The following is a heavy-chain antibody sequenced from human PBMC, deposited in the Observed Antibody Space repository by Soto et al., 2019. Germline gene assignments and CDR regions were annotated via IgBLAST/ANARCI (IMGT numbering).Heavy chain of an antibody. V-gene: IGHV3-11*06. CDR1: GFTFSDYY. D-gene: IGHD3-10*01. Sequence: GGSLRLSCAASGFTFSDYYMNWIRQAPGKGLEWVSYISSSGTYINYADSVKGRFTISRDSAKNSLSLQMNSLRAEDTAVYFCARDVIGGSYPGYWGQGTLVTVSS. J-gene: IGHJ4*02. CDR3: ARDVIGGSYPGY. CDR2: ISSSGTYI.